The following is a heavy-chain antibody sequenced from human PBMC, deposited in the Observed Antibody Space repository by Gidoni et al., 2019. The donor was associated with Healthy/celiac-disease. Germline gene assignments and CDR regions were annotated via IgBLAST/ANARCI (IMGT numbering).Heavy chain of an antibody. V-gene: IGHV1-2*06. CDR3: ARGMVAARRNYYYYYGMDV. Sequence: QVQLVQSGAEVKKPGASVKVSCKASGYTFTGYYMHWVRQAPGQGLEWMGRINPNSGGTNYAQKFQGRVTMTRDTSISTAYMELSRLRSDDTAVYYCARGMVAARRNYYYYYGMDVWGQGTTVTVSS. CDR2: INPNSGGT. CDR1: GYTFTGYY. D-gene: IGHD6-6*01. J-gene: IGHJ6*02.